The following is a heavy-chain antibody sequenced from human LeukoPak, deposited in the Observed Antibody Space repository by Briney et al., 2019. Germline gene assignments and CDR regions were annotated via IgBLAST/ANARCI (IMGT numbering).Heavy chain of an antibody. CDR3: ARESNGDYSDY. V-gene: IGHV4-59*01. Sequence: PSETLSLTCTVSGGSISSYYWSWIRQPPGKGLEWIGYIYSSGSTSYNPSLKSRVTMSIDTSKNQFSLKVKSVTAADTAVYYCARESNGDYSDYWDQGTLVTVSS. D-gene: IGHD4-17*01. CDR1: GGSISSYY. CDR2: IYSSGST. J-gene: IGHJ4*02.